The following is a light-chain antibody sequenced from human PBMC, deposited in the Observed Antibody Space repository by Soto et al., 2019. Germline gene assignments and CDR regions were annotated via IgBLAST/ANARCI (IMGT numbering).Light chain of an antibody. Sequence: DIQMTQSPSSLSASVGDRVTITCRASQSSSSYLNWYQQKPGKAPKPLIYAASSLQSGAPSRFTSSGSGTDFPLTISSLQHEDFATYYCQQSYSTPPITFGQGKRLEIQ. CDR3: QQSYSTPPIT. J-gene: IGKJ5*01. CDR2: AAS. V-gene: IGKV1-39*01. CDR1: QSSSSY.